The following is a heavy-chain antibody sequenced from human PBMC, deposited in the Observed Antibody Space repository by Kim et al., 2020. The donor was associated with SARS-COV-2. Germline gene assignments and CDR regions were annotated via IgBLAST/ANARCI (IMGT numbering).Heavy chain of an antibody. CDR3: ARGSMATYDY. Sequence: GDTKSSQRLQGRVTITRDTVTSTVYMELSSLTSEDTAVYYCARGSMATYDYWGQGTLVPVSS. V-gene: IGHV1-3*01. CDR2: GDT. D-gene: IGHD2-8*01. J-gene: IGHJ4*02.